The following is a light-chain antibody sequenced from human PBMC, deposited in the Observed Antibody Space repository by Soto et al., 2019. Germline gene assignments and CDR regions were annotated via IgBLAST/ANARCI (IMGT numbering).Light chain of an antibody. CDR2: DAS. Sequence: DIQMTQSPSSLSASVGHRVTITCQASQDISNYLNWYQQKPGKAPKLLIYDASNLETGVPSRFSGSGSGTDFTFTISSLQPEDIATYSCQQYDNLPLTFGGGTKVEIK. V-gene: IGKV1-33*01. CDR3: QQYDNLPLT. CDR1: QDISNY. J-gene: IGKJ4*01.